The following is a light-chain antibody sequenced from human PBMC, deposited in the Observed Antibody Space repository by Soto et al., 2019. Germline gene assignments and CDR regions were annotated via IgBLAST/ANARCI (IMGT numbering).Light chain of an antibody. CDR2: KAS. CDR3: QQYNSYPLT. Sequence: DIQMTQSPSTLSASVGDRVTITCRASQSISSWLAWYQQKPGNAPNLLIYKASSLESGVPSRFSGSGSGTEFTLTISSLQPDHFATYYCQQYNSYPLTFGGGTKVEIK. V-gene: IGKV1-5*03. J-gene: IGKJ4*01. CDR1: QSISSW.